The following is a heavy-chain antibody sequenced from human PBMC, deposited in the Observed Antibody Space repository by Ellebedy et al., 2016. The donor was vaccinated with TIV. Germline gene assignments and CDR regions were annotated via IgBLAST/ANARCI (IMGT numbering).Heavy chain of an antibody. J-gene: IGHJ2*01. Sequence: GESLKISXTASGFSFSNFGMSWVRQVPGKGLEWVSSISRSGNYVYYPDSVKGRLTISRDNANNSLFLQMNSLTGEDTAVYYCAKKARDWYFDVWGRGTLVTVSS. CDR1: GFSFSNFG. V-gene: IGHV3-21*01. CDR2: ISRSGNYV. CDR3: AKKARDWYFDV.